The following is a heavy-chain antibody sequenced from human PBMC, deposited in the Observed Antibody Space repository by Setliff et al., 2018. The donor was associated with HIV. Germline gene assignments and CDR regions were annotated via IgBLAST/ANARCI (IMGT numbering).Heavy chain of an antibody. CDR2: INAGNGNT. Sequence: ASVKVSCKASGYTFTSYVMHWVRQAPGQRLEWMGWINAGNGNTKYSQKFQGRVTFTRDTSASTAYMELSRLRSEDTAVYYCAREGKFRYYYYMDVWGKGTTVTVSS. D-gene: IGHD3-10*01. CDR3: AREGKFRYYYYMDV. J-gene: IGHJ6*03. V-gene: IGHV1-3*01. CDR1: GYTFTSYV.